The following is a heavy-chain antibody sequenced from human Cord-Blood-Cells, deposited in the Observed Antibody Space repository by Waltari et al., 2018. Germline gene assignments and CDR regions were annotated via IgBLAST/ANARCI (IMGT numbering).Heavy chain of an antibody. CDR2: IIPIFGTA. V-gene: IGHV1-69*01. CDR3: ATATGDPPERDY. J-gene: IGHJ4*02. CDR1: GGTFSSYA. Sequence: QVQLVQSGAEVKKPGSSVNVSCKDPGGTFSSYAISWVRQAPGQGLEWMGGIIPIFGTANYAQKCQGRVTITADESTSTAYMELSSLRSEDTAVYYCATATGDPPERDYWGQGTLVTVSS. D-gene: IGHD7-27*01.